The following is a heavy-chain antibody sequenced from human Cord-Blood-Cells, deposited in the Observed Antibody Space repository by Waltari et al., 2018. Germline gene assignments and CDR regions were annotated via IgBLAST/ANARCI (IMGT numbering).Heavy chain of an antibody. CDR1: GGSFSGYY. D-gene: IGHD6-13*01. CDR2: IKNSGST. J-gene: IGHJ4*02. Sequence: QVQLQQWGAGLLKPSETLSLTCAVYGGSFSGYYWSWIRQPPGKGLEWIGEIKNSGSTNYNPSLKSRVTISVDTSKNQFSLKLSSVTAADTAVYYCARGRGSFGSGYSSSPFDYWGQGTLVTVSS. CDR3: ARGRGSFGSGYSSSPFDY. V-gene: IGHV4-34*01.